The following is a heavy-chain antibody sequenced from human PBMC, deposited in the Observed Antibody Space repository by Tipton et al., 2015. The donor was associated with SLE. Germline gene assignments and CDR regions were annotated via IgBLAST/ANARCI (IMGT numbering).Heavy chain of an antibody. J-gene: IGHJ4*02. CDR1: GYTFTSYG. CDR3: AGATCAARYSSGWYAY. V-gene: IGHV1-18*01. D-gene: IGHD6-19*01. CDR2: ISAYNGNT. Sequence: QLVQSGAEVKKPGASVKVSCKASGYTFTSYGISWVRQAPGQGLEWMGWISAYNGNTNYAQKLQGRVTMTTDTSTSTAYMELRSLRSDGTAWYFCAGATCAARYSSGWYAYWGQVTLVTFTS.